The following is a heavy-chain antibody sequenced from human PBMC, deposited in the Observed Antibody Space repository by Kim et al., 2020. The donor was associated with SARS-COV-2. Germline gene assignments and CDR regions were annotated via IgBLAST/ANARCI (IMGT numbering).Heavy chain of an antibody. D-gene: IGHD3-10*01. CDR3: ASIGSGSYYR. CDR2: KT. J-gene: IGHJ4*02. V-gene: IGHV1-8*01. Sequence: KTGYAQKFQGRVTMTRNTSISTAYMELSSLRSEDTAVYYCASIGSGSYYRWGQGTLVTVSS.